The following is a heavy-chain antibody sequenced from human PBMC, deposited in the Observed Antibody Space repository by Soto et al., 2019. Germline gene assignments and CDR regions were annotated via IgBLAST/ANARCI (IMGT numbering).Heavy chain of an antibody. D-gene: IGHD3-10*01. J-gene: IGHJ3*02. CDR2: ISYDGSNK. Sequence: QVQLVESGGGVVQPGRSLRLSCAASGFTFSSYAMHWVRQAPGKGLEWVAVISYDGSNKYYADSVKGRFTISRDNSKNTLYLQMNSLRAEDTAVYYCARDGDGSGSYYIGDAFDIWGQGTMVTVSS. V-gene: IGHV3-30-3*01. CDR1: GFTFSSYA. CDR3: ARDGDGSGSYYIGDAFDI.